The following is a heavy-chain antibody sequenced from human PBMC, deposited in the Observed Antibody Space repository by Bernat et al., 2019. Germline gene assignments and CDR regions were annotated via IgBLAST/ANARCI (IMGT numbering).Heavy chain of an antibody. CDR1: GFTFSNYW. D-gene: IGHD3-16*01. J-gene: IGHJ4*02. CDR2: INGDGTAT. Sequence: EVQLVESGGGLVQPGGSLRLSCVASGFTFSNYWMHWVRQVPAKGLVWVSRINGDGTATSYADSVKGRFAISRDNPRTRRNLQMDSRGGEDTAGYYCVGGGVDYWGQGTLVTVSS. CDR3: VGGGVDY. V-gene: IGHV3-74*01.